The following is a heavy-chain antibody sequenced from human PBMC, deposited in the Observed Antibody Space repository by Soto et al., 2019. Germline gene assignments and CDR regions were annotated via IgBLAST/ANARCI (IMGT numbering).Heavy chain of an antibody. CDR1: GYTFTSYG. Sequence: ASVKVSCKASGYTFTSYGISWVRQAPGQGLEWMGWISAYNGNTNYAQKLQGRVTMTTDTSTSTAYMELRSLRSDDTAVYYCARGAGWDYGDYDASGVFDSWGQGTLVTVSS. V-gene: IGHV1-18*01. D-gene: IGHD4-17*01. J-gene: IGHJ4*02. CDR3: ARGAGWDYGDYDASGVFDS. CDR2: ISAYNGNT.